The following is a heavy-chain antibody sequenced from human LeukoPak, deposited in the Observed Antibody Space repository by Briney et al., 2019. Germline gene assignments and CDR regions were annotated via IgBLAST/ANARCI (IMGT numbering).Heavy chain of an antibody. CDR3: ARESYSHCYFDY. V-gene: IGHV3-21*01. CDR2: ISSSGVYI. CDR1: GFTFSTYR. D-gene: IGHD5-12*01. J-gene: IGHJ4*02. Sequence: PGGSLRLSCVASGFTFSTYRIHWVRQAPGKGLEWVSSISSSGVYIYYADAVKGRFTISRDNAQNSLYLQMNSLRVEDTAVYYCARESYSHCYFDYWGQGTLVTVSS.